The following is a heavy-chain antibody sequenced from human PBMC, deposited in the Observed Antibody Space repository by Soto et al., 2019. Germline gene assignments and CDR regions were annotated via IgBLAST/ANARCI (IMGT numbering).Heavy chain of an antibody. Sequence: ASVKVSCKASGYTFTSYGISWVRQAPGRGLEWMGWISAYNGNTNYAQKLQGRVTMTTDTSTSTAYMELRSLRSDDTAVYYCARQIWESPFIVVARDYYYYGMDVWGQGTTVTVSS. V-gene: IGHV1-18*01. D-gene: IGHD2-2*01. CDR2: ISAYNGNT. CDR1: GYTFTSYG. J-gene: IGHJ6*02. CDR3: ARQIWESPFIVVARDYYYYGMDV.